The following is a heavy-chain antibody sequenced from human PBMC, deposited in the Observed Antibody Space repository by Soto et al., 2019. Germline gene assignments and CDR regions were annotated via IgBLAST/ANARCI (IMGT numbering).Heavy chain of an antibody. CDR3: ARGGSTHYYCGLDV. J-gene: IGHJ6*02. CDR2: VAASGST. Sequence: KTSETLSLTCTVSGGSISGFFWTWVRQPPGMPLEGLGHVAASGSTAYNPSLRSRLSLSLDVSKNRFSLELTSVTAADTATYFCARGGSTHYYCGLDVWGQGTTVTVSS. V-gene: IGHV4-4*07. CDR1: GGSISGFF.